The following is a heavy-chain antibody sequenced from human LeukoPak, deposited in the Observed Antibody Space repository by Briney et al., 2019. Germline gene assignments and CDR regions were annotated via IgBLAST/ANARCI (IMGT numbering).Heavy chain of an antibody. CDR2: ISSNGGST. V-gene: IGHV3-64*01. J-gene: IGHJ6*02. Sequence: GGSLRLFCAASGFTFSYYAMYWVRQAPGKGLEYVSAISSNGGSTHYANSVKGRFTISRDNSNNTLYLQMGSLRGEDMAVYYCARDWRMDVWGQGTTVTVSS. CDR1: GFTFSYYA. CDR3: ARDWRMDV.